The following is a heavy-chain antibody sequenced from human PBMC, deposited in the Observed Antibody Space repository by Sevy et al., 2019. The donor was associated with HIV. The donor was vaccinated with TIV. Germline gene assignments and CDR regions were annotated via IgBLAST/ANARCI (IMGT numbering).Heavy chain of an antibody. Sequence: GGSLRLSCAASGFTFSSYGMHWVRQAPDKGLEWVAVIWYDGPNKYYADSVKGRFTISRDNSKNTLYLQMSSLRAEDTAVYYCARDKLPPVMVTMVRGALSYCFDYWGQGTLVTVSS. CDR1: GFTFSSYG. CDR3: ARDKLPPVMVTMVRGALSYCFDY. D-gene: IGHD3-10*01. CDR2: IWYDGPNK. J-gene: IGHJ4*02. V-gene: IGHV3-33*01.